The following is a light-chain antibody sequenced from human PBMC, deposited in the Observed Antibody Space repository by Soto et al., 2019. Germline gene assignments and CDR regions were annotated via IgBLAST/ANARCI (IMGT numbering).Light chain of an antibody. CDR2: EAS. V-gene: IGLV2-18*02. CDR1: STDFVSYNR. CDR3: CSYAHTSRV. Sequence: QSVLTQPPSVSGSPGQSVTISCTGTSTDFVSYNRVSWYQQPPGTAPKLIIYEASNRPSGVPGRFSGSKSGNTASLTISWLQAEDEADYYCCSYAHTSRVFGGGTQLTV. J-gene: IGLJ3*02.